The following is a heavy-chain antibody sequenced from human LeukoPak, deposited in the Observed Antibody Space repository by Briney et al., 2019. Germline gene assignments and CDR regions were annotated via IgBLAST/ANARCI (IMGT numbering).Heavy chain of an antibody. CDR3: TTDKPFRDYYDSSGSLGYFDY. V-gene: IGHV3-15*01. CDR2: IKSKTDGGTT. Sequence: GGSLRLSCAASGFTFSNAWVSWVRQAPGKGLEWVGRIKSKTDGGTTDYAAPVKGRFTISRDDSKNTLYLQMNSLKTEDTAVYYCTTDKPFRDYYDSSGSLGYFDYWGQGTLVTVSS. D-gene: IGHD3-22*01. J-gene: IGHJ4*02. CDR1: GFTFSNAW.